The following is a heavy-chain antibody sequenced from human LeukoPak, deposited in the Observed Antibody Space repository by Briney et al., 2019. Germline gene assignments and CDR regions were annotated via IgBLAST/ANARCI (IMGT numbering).Heavy chain of an antibody. CDR1: GGSISSGGYY. CDR3: ASYPGTTEDYYYYGMDV. D-gene: IGHD2/OR15-2a*01. CDR2: IYYSGST. J-gene: IGHJ6*02. V-gene: IGHV4-31*03. Sequence: SETLSLTCTVSGGSISSGGYYWSWIRQHPGKGLEWIGYIYYSGSTYYNPSLKSRVTISVDTSKNQFSLKLSSVTAADTAVYYCASYPGTTEDYYYYGMDVWGQGTTVTVSS.